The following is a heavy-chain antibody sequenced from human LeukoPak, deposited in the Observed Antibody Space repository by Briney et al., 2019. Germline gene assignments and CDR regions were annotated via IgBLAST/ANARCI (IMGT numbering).Heavy chain of an antibody. CDR2: IWYDGSNK. J-gene: IGHJ4*02. CDR3: ARDRYYDSSGYYFDY. D-gene: IGHD3-22*01. V-gene: IGHV3-33*01. Sequence: PGGSLRLSCAASGFTFSSYGMPWVRQAPGKRLEWVAVIWYDGSNKYYADSVKGRFTISRDNSKNTLYLQMNSLRAEDTAVYYCARDRYYDSSGYYFDYWGQGTLVTVSS. CDR1: GFTFSSYG.